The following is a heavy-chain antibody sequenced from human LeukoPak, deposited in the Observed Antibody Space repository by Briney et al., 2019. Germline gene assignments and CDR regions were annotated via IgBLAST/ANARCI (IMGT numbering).Heavy chain of an antibody. J-gene: IGHJ5*02. V-gene: IGHV4-39*07. CDR3: ASSRRIGYCSGGSCYNWFDP. D-gene: IGHD2-15*01. CDR2: IYYSGST. Sequence: SETLSLTCTVSGGSISSSSYYWGWIRQPPGKGLEWIGSIYYSGSTYYNPSLKSRVTISVDTSKNQFSLKLSSVTAADTAVYYCASSRRIGYCSGGSCYNWFDPWGQGTLVTVSS. CDR1: GGSISSSSYY.